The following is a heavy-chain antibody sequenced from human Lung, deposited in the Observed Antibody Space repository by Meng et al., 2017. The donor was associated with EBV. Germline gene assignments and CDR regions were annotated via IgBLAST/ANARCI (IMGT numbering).Heavy chain of an antibody. V-gene: IGHV4-31*03. J-gene: IGHJ4*02. CDR2: IYYSGST. CDR3: ARLRLVWMFDY. CDR1: GGSISSGNHY. D-gene: IGHD6-19*01. Sequence: QVQLQESGPGLVKPSQTLSLTCTVSGGSISSGNHYWSWIRQRPGKGLEWIGYIYYSGSTFYTPSLKSRATLSVDTSKNQFSLKLNSVTAADTAVYYCARLRLVWMFDYWGQGALVTVSS.